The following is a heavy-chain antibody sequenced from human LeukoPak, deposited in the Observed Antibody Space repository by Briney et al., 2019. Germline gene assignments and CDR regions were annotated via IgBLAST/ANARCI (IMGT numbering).Heavy chain of an antibody. CDR1: GFTFSSYW. V-gene: IGHV3-7*03. J-gene: IGHJ4*02. CDR3: AKVGDGSGSYYNVV. CDR2: IKQDGSEK. Sequence: GGSLRLSCAASGFTFSSYWMSWVRQAPGKGLEWVANIKQDGSEKYYVDSVKGRFTISRDNSKNTLYLQMNSLRAEDTAVYYCAKVGDGSGSYYNVVWGQGTLVTVSS. D-gene: IGHD3-10*01.